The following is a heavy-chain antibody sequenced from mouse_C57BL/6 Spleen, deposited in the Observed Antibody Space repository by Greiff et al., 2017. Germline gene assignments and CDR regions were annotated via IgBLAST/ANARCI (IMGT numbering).Heavy chain of an antibody. V-gene: IGHV3-6*01. J-gene: IGHJ2*01. CDR3: ARGRDYEAY. CDR2: ISYDGSN. D-gene: IGHD2-4*01. Sequence: EVKLQESGPGLVKPSQSLSLTCSVTGYSITSGYYWNWIRQFPGNKLEWMGYISYDGSNNYNPSLKNRISITRDTSKNQFFLKLNSVTTEDTATYYCARGRDYEAYWGQGTTLTVSS. CDR1: GYSITSGYY.